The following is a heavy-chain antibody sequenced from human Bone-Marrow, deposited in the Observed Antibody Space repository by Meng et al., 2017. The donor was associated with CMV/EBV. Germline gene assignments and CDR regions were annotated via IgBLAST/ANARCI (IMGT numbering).Heavy chain of an antibody. CDR2: ISSSSSYI. V-gene: IGHV3-21*01. D-gene: IGHD3-3*01. J-gene: IGHJ6*02. CDR3: ARDYDFWSGYLDV. CDR1: GFTFSSYS. Sequence: GESLKISCAASGFTFSSYSMNWVRQAPGKGLEWVSSISSSSSYIYYADSVKGRFTISRDNAKNSLYLQMNSLRAEDTAVYYCARDYDFWSGYLDVWGQGTTVTVSS.